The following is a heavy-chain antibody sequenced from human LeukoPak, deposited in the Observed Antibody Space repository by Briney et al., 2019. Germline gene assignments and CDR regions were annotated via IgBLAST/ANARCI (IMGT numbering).Heavy chain of an antibody. Sequence: SETLSLTCTVSGDSISSGDYYWSWIRQPAGKGLEWIGRISSSGSTNYNPSLKSRVTISVDTSKNQFSLKLSSVTAADTAVYYCARVGYSGYDAGFDPWGQGTLVTVSS. J-gene: IGHJ5*02. CDR1: GDSISSGDYY. CDR2: ISSSGST. D-gene: IGHD5-12*01. CDR3: ARVGYSGYDAGFDP. V-gene: IGHV4-61*02.